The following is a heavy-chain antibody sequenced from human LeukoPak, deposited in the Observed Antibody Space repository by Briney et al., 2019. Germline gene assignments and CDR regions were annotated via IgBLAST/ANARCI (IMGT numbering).Heavy chain of an antibody. CDR2: ISYVGSNK. CDR1: GFTFSSYA. D-gene: IGHD3-22*01. Sequence: PGGSLRLSCAASGFTFSSYAMHWVRQAPGKGLEWVAVISYVGSNKYYADSVKGRFTISRDNSKNTLYLQMNSLRAEDTAVYYCARATPDYYDSSGDEGAFDIWGQGTMVTVSS. CDR3: ARATPDYYDSSGDEGAFDI. V-gene: IGHV3-30-3*01. J-gene: IGHJ3*02.